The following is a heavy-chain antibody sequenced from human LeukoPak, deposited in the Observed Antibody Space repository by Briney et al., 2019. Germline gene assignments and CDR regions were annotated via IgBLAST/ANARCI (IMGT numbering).Heavy chain of an antibody. CDR2: ISSSSSTI. CDR3: ARGLTIFGVEGAFDI. V-gene: IGHV3-48*04. D-gene: IGHD3-3*01. J-gene: IGHJ3*02. Sequence: PGGSLRLSCAASGFTFSSYSMNWVRQAPGKGLEWVSYISSSSSTIYYADSVKGRFTISRDNAKNSLYLQMNGLRAEDTAVYYCARGLTIFGVEGAFDIWGQGTMVTVSS. CDR1: GFTFSSYS.